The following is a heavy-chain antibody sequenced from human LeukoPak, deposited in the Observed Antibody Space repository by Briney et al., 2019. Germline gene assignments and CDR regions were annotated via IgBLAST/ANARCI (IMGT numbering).Heavy chain of an antibody. V-gene: IGHV4-34*01. CDR1: GGSFSGYY. D-gene: IGHD3-10*01. Sequence: KPSETLSLTCAVYGGSFSGYYWSWIRQPPGKGLEWIGEINHSGSTNYNPSLKSRVTISVDTSKNQFSLKLSSVTAADTAVYYCARTYYYGSGTVIDYWGQGTLVTVSS. CDR3: ARTYYYGSGTVIDY. CDR2: INHSGST. J-gene: IGHJ4*02.